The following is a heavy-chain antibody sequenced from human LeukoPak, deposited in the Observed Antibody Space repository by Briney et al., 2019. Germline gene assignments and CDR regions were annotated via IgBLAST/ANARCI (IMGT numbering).Heavy chain of an antibody. CDR1: GGPISSYY. J-gene: IGHJ3*02. Sequence: KASETLSLTCTVSGGPISSYYWSWIRQPPGKGLEWIGYIYYSGSTNYNPSLKSRVTISVDTSKNQFSLKLSSVTAADTAVYYCARDQTGSGWSRGDDAFDIWGQGTMVTVSS. D-gene: IGHD6-19*01. CDR3: ARDQTGSGWSRGDDAFDI. V-gene: IGHV4-59*01. CDR2: IYYSGST.